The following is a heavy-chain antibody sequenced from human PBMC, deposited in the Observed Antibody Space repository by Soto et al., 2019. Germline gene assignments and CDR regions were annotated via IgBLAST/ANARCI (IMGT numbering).Heavy chain of an antibody. CDR2: ISHSGST. J-gene: IGHJ4*02. CDR3: ARVISSRDEYFDY. D-gene: IGHD2-2*01. CDR1: GDSMRDSQW. Sequence: QVQLQESGPGLVKPSGTLSLTCAVSGDSMRDSQWWSWVRRPPGKGLEWIGEISHSGSTNYNPSPKSRITMSIDKAKKQFSLNLTSVTAADTAMYYCARVISSRDEYFDYWGQGTLVTVSP. V-gene: IGHV4-4*02.